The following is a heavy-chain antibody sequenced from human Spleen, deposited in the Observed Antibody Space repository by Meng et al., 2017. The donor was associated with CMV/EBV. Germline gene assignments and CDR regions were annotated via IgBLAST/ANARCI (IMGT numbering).Heavy chain of an antibody. V-gene: IGHV3-30*02. CDR3: AREVWELHRQTAYFDY. CDR2: IRYDGSNK. J-gene: IGHJ4*02. CDR1: GFTFSSYG. Sequence: GGSLRLSCAASGFTFSSYGMHWVRQAPGKGLEWVAFIRYDGSNKYYADSVKGRFTISRDNAKNSLYLQMNSLRAEDTAVYYCAREVWELHRQTAYFDYWGQGTLVTVSS. D-gene: IGHD1-26*01.